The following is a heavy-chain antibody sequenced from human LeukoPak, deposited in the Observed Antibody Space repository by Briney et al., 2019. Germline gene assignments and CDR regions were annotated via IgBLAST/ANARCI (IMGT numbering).Heavy chain of an antibody. CDR2: ISSSGGST. CDR3: AKIQGYYFDY. CDR1: GFTFSSYA. Sequence: GGSLRLSCAASGFTFSSYAMSWVCQAPGKGLEWVSAISSSGGSTYYADSVKGRFTTSRDNSKNTLYLQMNSLRAEDTAVYYCAKIQGYYFDYWGQGTLVTVSS. D-gene: IGHD5-18*01. V-gene: IGHV3-23*01. J-gene: IGHJ4*02.